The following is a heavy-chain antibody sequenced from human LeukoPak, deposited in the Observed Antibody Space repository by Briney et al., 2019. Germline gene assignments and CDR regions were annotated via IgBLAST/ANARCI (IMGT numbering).Heavy chain of an antibody. J-gene: IGHJ4*02. CDR3: ARDQLGEPTILLAY. V-gene: IGHV4-61*02. D-gene: IGHD3-16*01. Sequence: SETLSLTCTVSGGSISSGYYYWSWIRQPAGKGLEWIGRIYTSGSTNYNPSLKSRVTISLDTSKNQFSLKLNSVTAADTAVYYCARDQLGEPTILLAYWGQGTLVTVSS. CDR2: IYTSGST. CDR1: GGSISSGYYY.